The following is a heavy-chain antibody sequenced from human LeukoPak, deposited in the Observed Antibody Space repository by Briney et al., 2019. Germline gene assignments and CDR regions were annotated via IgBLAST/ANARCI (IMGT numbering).Heavy chain of an antibody. Sequence: ASVKVSCKTSGYTFSSYEINWVRQPPGQGLEWMGWMNPNSGNTAYAQKFQGRVTMTRDVSIRTAYMELSSLRSEDTAVYYCVRLSVTEPSGWFDPWGQGTLVTVS. V-gene: IGHV1-8*01. CDR1: GYTFSSYE. CDR2: MNPNSGNT. D-gene: IGHD1-14*01. CDR3: VRLSVTEPSGWFDP. J-gene: IGHJ5*02.